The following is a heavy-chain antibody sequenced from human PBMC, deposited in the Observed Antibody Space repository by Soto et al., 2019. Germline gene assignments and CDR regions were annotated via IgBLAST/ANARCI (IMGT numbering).Heavy chain of an antibody. Sequence: GGSLRLSCAASGFTFSSYGMHWVRQAPGKGLEWVAVISYNGNDKYHADSVKGRFTVSRDNSKNTLYLQMNSLRPEDTAVYHCAKDGDAAAAGYYFDYWGQGTLVTVSS. CDR2: ISYNGNDK. J-gene: IGHJ4*02. V-gene: IGHV3-30*18. D-gene: IGHD6-13*01. CDR1: GFTFSSYG. CDR3: AKDGDAAAAGYYFDY.